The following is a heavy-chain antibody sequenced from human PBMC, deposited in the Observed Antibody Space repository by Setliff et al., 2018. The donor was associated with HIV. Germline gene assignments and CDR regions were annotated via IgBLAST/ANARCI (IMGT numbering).Heavy chain of an antibody. Sequence: KPSETLSLTCTVSGGSISSSSYYWGWIRQPPGKGLEWIGSIYYSGSTYYNPSLKSRVTISVDTSKNQFSLKLSSVTAADTAVYCCARVDCSSTSCYRDYYYYMDVWGKGTTVTVSS. V-gene: IGHV4-39*01. D-gene: IGHD2-2*01. CDR1: GGSISSSSYY. CDR2: IYYSGST. J-gene: IGHJ6*03. CDR3: ARVDCSSTSCYRDYYYYMDV.